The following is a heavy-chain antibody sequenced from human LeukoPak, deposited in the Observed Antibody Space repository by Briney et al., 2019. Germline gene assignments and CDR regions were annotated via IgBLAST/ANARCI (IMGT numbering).Heavy chain of an antibody. V-gene: IGHV3-7*01. CDR2: IKQDGTEK. Sequence: GGSLRLSCAASGFTFSTYWMSWVRQAPGKGLEWVTNIKQDGTEKYYVDSVKGRFTISRDNAKNSLYLQMNTLRPEDTALYYCARERQNKDFWSGGDYWGQGTLVTVSS. J-gene: IGHJ4*02. CDR3: ARERQNKDFWSGGDY. CDR1: GFTFSTYW. D-gene: IGHD3-3*01.